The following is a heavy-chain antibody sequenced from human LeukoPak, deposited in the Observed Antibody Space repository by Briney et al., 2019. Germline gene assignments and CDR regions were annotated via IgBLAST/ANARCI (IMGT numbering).Heavy chain of an antibody. CDR3: ARGPVQLERLDY. CDR1: GGTFSSYA. CDR2: IITIFGTA. Sequence: SVKVSCNASGGTFSSYAISWVRQAPGQGLEWMGGIITIFGTANYAQKFQGRVTITADESTSTAYMELSSLRSEDTAVYYCARGPVQLERLDYWGQGTLVTVSS. V-gene: IGHV1-69*13. D-gene: IGHD1-1*01. J-gene: IGHJ4*02.